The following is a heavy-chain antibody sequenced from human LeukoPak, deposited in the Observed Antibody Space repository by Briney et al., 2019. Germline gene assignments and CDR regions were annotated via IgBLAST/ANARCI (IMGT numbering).Heavy chain of an antibody. CDR3: ASPYDAFDI. CDR1: GFTFSSYA. J-gene: IGHJ3*02. Sequence: GGSLRLSCAASGFTFSSYAMHWVRQAPGKGLEWVAVISYDGSNKYYADSVKGRFTISRDNSKNTLYLQMNSLRSDDTAVYSCASPYDAFDIWGQGKMVTVSS. V-gene: IGHV3-30-3*01. CDR2: ISYDGSNK.